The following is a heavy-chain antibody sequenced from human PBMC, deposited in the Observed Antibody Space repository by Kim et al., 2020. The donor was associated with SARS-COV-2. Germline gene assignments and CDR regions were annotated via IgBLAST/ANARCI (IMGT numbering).Heavy chain of an antibody. D-gene: IGHD2-2*01. Sequence: SETLSLTCTVSGGSMRSYYWSWSRQPPGKGLEWIGYIYYSGGARYNPSLKSRVSISVDTSENQFSLKLNSVTAADTAVYFCARLDSSTWGYSQNWGQGTLVTVSS. CDR1: GGSMRSYY. V-gene: IGHV4-59*01. CDR2: IYYSGGA. CDR3: ARLDSSTWGYSQN. J-gene: IGHJ1*01.